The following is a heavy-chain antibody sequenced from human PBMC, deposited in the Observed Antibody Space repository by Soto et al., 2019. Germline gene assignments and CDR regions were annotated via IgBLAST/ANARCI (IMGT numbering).Heavy chain of an antibody. CDR3: SRTDRDFYGLDV. CDR2: ISAAGYP. V-gene: IGHV3-13*05. Sequence: EVKLVESGGGLVQPGGSLRLSCEASGFTFRNYDMHWVRQGTGKGLEWVSGISAAGYPDYADSVEGRFTISRENAQNSFFLQMNSLRVCDTAVYYCSRTDRDFYGLDVWGQGTTVIVSS. CDR1: GFTFRNYD. J-gene: IGHJ6*02.